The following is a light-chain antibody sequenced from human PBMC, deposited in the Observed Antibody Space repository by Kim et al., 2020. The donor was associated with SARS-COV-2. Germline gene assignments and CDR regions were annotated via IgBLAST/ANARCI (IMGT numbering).Light chain of an antibody. CDR3: QQRDGCPMT. V-gene: IGKV3-11*01. CDR2: AAS. CDR1: QGVSNY. J-gene: IGKJ5*01. Sequence: LCPGERVTITCRASQGVSNYLAWYQQKPGKAPRLLIYAASTWEPGVPARFSGSGSGTDFTLTVSSLQPEDFAIYYCQQRDGCPMTFGQGTRLEIK.